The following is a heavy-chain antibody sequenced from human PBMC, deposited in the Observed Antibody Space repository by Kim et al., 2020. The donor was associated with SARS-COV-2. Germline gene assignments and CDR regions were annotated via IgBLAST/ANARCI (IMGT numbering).Heavy chain of an antibody. J-gene: IGHJ5*02. V-gene: IGHV4-39*01. Sequence: SETLSLTCTVSGGSISSSSYYWGWIRQPPGKGLEWIGSIYYSGSTYYNPSLKSRVTISVDTSKNQFSLKLSSVTAADTAVYYCARHQQLLNGAWFDPWGQGTLVTVSS. CDR3: ARHQQLLNGAWFDP. CDR1: GGSISSSSYY. D-gene: IGHD6-13*01. CDR2: IYYSGST.